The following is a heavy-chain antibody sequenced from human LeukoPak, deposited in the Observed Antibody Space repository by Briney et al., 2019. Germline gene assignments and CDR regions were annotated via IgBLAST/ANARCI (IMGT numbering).Heavy chain of an antibody. CDR3: GGGQQLVAGDY. CDR2: IYTSGST. D-gene: IGHD6-13*01. J-gene: IGHJ4*02. Sequence: SETLSLTCTVSGGSISSYYWSCIRQPAGKGLEWIGRIYTSGSTNYNPSLKSRVTMSVDTSKNQFSLKLSSVTAADTAVYYCGGGQQLVAGDYWGQGTLVTVSS. V-gene: IGHV4-4*07. CDR1: GGSISSYY.